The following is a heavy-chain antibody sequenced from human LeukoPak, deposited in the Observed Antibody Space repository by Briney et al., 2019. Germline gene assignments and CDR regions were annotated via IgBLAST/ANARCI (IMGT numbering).Heavy chain of an antibody. CDR2: ISAYNGNT. Sequence: ASVKVSCKDSGYTFTSYGISWVRQAPGQGLEWMGWISAYNGNTNYAQKLQGRVTMTTDTSTSTAYMELRSLRSDDTAVYYCARPSFGVGAMVPHYFDYWGQGTLVTVSS. D-gene: IGHD5-18*01. CDR3: ARPSFGVGAMVPHYFDY. J-gene: IGHJ4*02. CDR1: GYTFTSYG. V-gene: IGHV1-18*01.